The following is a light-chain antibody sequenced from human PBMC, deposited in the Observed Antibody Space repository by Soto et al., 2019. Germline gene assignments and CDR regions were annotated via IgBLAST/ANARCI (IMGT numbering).Light chain of an antibody. CDR2: EVI. CDR1: NSDIGAYKY. Sequence: QSALTQPASVSGSPGQSITISCTGTNSDIGAYKYVSWYQQYPGKAPKLIIYEVINRPSGVSNRFSGSKSANSASLTISGLQAEDEADYFCTSYTTTSAVIFGGGTQLTVL. CDR3: TSYTTTSAVI. V-gene: IGLV2-14*01. J-gene: IGLJ2*01.